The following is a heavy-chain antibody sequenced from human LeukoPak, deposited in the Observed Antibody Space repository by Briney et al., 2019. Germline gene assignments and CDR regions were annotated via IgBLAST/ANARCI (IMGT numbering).Heavy chain of an antibody. J-gene: IGHJ3*02. CDR1: GFTFSSYE. Sequence: GGSLRLSCAASGFTFSSYEMNWVRQAPGEGLEWVSYISSSGSTIYYADSVKGRFTISRDNAKNSLYLQMNSLRAEDTAVYYCARSYGDYDAGAFDIWGQGTMVTVSS. V-gene: IGHV3-48*03. CDR2: ISSSGSTI. D-gene: IGHD4-17*01. CDR3: ARSYGDYDAGAFDI.